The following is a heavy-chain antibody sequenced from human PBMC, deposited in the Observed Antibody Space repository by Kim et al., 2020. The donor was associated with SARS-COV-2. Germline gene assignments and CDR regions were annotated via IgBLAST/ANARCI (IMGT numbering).Heavy chain of an antibody. V-gene: IGHV3-23*01. J-gene: IGHJ4*02. CDR3: VRGHVAD. CDR2: LAPRGAT. Sequence: GGSLRLSCAASGFTFNSHDMSWFRQAPGKGLEWISYLAPRGATFYPDSVKGRFTISGDTSKNTVSLQMNSLRAEDTAVYYCVRGHVADWGQGTLVTASS. CDR1: GFTFNSHD. D-gene: IGHD5-12*01.